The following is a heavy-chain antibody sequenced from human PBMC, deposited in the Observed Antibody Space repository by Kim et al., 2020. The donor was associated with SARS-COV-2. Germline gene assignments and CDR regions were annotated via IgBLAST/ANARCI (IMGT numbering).Heavy chain of an antibody. CDR2: ISAYNGNT. CDR3: ARDPPQLLWFGELLNYYYYGMDV. D-gene: IGHD3-10*01. CDR1: GYTFTSYG. Sequence: ASVKVSCKASGYTFTSYGISWVRQAPGQGLEWMGWISAYNGNTNYAQKLQGRVTMTTDTSTSTAYMELRSLRSDDTAVYYCARDPPQLLWFGELLNYYYYGMDVWGQGTTVTVSS. V-gene: IGHV1-18*01. J-gene: IGHJ6*02.